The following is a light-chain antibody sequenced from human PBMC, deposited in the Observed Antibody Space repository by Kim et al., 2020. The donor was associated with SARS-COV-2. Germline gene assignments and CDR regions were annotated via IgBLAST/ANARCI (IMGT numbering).Light chain of an antibody. CDR3: QSADTTGTSVL. J-gene: IGLJ2*01. CDR2: KDT. Sequence: PRQAGRITWFGDAVAKQFAYWYQLRPGQAPVLAIYKDTERPSGIPERFSGSTSGTTVTLTISGVQAEDEADYYCQSADTTGTSVLFGGGTKLTVL. V-gene: IGLV3-25*03. CDR1: AVAKQF.